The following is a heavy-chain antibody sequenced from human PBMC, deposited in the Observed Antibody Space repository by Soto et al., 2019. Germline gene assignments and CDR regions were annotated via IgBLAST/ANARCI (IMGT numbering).Heavy chain of an antibody. J-gene: IGHJ4*02. CDR1: GFTFSSYV. Sequence: LRLSCAASGFTFSSYVMHWVRQAPGKGLEWVAVIWFDGSGKYYADSVKGRFTISRDNSKNTLYPQMNSLRVEDTAVYFCVRDPYRYGPFDYWGQGTLVTVSS. D-gene: IGHD5-18*01. CDR2: IWFDGSGK. V-gene: IGHV3-33*01. CDR3: VRDPYRYGPFDY.